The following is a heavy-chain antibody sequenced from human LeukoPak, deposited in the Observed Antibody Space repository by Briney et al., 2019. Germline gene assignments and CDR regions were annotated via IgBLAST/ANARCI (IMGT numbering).Heavy chain of an antibody. V-gene: IGHV1-69*13. Sequence: GASVKVSCKASGGTFSSYAISWVRQAPGQGLEWMGGIIPIFGTANYAQKFQGRVTITADESTSTAYMELSSLRSDDTAVYYCARDEDYHILTGYERFDYWGQGTLVTVSS. D-gene: IGHD3-9*01. J-gene: IGHJ4*02. CDR2: IIPIFGTA. CDR3: ARDEDYHILTGYERFDY. CDR1: GGTFSSYA.